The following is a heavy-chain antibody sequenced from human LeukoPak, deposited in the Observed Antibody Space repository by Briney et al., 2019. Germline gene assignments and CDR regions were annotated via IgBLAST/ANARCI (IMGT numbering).Heavy chain of an antibody. CDR2: IYSSGST. D-gene: IGHD1-1*01. Sequence: SETLSLTCTVSGGSISTYYCNWIRQPPGKGLAWIGYIYSSGSTNYNPSLKSRVTISVDTSKNQFSLKLSSVTAADTAVYFCARRAYSAAYWKHFDYWGQGTLVTVSS. V-gene: IGHV4-59*01. CDR3: ARRAYSAAYWKHFDY. CDR1: GGSISTYY. J-gene: IGHJ4*02.